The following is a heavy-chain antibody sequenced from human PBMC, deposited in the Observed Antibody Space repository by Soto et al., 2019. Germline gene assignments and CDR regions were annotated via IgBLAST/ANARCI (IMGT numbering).Heavy chain of an antibody. J-gene: IGHJ5*02. Sequence: SLKVDCNSAGFTFSSYAIIWVRQSPGQGLELIGGIIPIFGTANYAQKFQGRVTITADESTSTAYMELSSLRSEDTAVYYCAREGYDILTGYRKKSNWFDTWGQGTLVTVSS. CDR1: GFTFSSYA. V-gene: IGHV1-69*13. CDR3: AREGYDILTGYRKKSNWFDT. D-gene: IGHD3-9*01. CDR2: IIPIFGTA.